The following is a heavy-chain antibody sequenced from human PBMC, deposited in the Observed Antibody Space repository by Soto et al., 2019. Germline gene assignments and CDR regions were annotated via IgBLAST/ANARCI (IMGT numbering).Heavy chain of an antibody. Sequence: PWETLSLTCTVSGGSISSYYLSWIRQPPGKGLEWIGYIYYSGSTNYTPSLKSRVTISVDTSKNQFSLKLSTLTAADTPVYYCARAEGRYWGQGTLVTVSS. CDR3: ARAEGRY. J-gene: IGHJ4*02. CDR1: GGSISSYY. V-gene: IGHV4-59*12. CDR2: IYYSGST.